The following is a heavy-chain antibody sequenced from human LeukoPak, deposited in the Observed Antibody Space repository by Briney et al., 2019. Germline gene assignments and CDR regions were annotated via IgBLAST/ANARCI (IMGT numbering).Heavy chain of an antibody. J-gene: IGHJ1*01. V-gene: IGHV4-34*01. Sequence: PSETLSLTRAVYGGSFIDYYVSWFRQPPGKGLEWIGEINHSGSTNYNPSLESRVTISVDTAKNQFSLKLTSVTAGDMAFYYCAYSRAYQQNSGQSTLVTVSS. CDR3: AYSRAYQQN. CDR2: INHSGST. D-gene: IGHD3-22*01. CDR1: GGSFIDYY.